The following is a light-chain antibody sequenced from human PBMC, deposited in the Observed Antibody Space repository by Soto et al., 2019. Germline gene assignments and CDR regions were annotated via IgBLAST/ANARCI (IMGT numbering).Light chain of an antibody. Sequence: QSVLTQPPSVSGAPGQRVTISCTGSSSNIGAGYDVHWYQQLPGTAPKLLIYGNSNRPSGVPDRFSGSKSGTSASLAITGLQAEDEADYYCCSYAGNTTFKFGGGTKVTVL. J-gene: IGLJ3*02. CDR1: SSNIGAGYD. CDR2: GNS. V-gene: IGLV1-40*01. CDR3: CSYAGNTTFK.